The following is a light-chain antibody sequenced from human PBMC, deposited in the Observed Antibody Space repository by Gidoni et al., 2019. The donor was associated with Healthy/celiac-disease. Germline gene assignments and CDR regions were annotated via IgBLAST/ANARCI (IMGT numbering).Light chain of an antibody. CDR2: DAS. Sequence: EIVFTQSPATLSLSPGERATLSCGASQSVSSSYLAWYQQKPGLAPRLLIYDASSRATGIPDRFSGSGSGTDFTLTISRLEPEDFAVYYCQQYGSSAFTFGPGTKVDIK. V-gene: IGKV3D-20*01. J-gene: IGKJ3*01. CDR1: QSVSSSY. CDR3: QQYGSSAFT.